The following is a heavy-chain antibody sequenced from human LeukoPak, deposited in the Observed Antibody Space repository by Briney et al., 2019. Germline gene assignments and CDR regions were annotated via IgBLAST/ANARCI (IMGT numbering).Heavy chain of an antibody. CDR3: SEGKSLFDY. J-gene: IGHJ4*02. CDR2: INTHTGNP. V-gene: IGHV7-4-1*02. Sequence: ASVKVSCKASGYTFTNYAMCWVRQAPGQGLEWMGWINTHTGNPTYAQGFTGRFVFSLDTSVSTAYLQISSLKAEDTAVYYCSEGKSLFDYWGQGTLVTVSS. CDR1: GYTFTNYA.